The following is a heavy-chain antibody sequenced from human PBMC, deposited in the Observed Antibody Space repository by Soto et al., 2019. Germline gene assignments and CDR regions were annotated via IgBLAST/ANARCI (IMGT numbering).Heavy chain of an antibody. CDR1: GDSIRNSRFY. J-gene: IGHJ5*02. V-gene: IGHV4-39*01. CDR2: IYHTGNA. Sequence: SETLSLTCSVSGDSIRNSRFYWAWIRQPPGEGLEWIGSIYHTGNAYYNPSLKSRVTISVDTSKNQFSLKLTSVTAADAALYYCARDFFDSSDYTTNWFDPWGQGTLVTVS. D-gene: IGHD3-22*01. CDR3: ARDFFDSSDYTTNWFDP.